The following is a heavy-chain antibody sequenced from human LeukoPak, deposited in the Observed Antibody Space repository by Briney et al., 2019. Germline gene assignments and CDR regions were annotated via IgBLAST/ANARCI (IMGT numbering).Heavy chain of an antibody. CDR1: GFTSSHYS. D-gene: IGHD1-26*01. J-gene: IGHJ6*03. Sequence: GGSLRLSCAASGFTSSHYSMNWVRQAPGKGLEWVSSISSSSSYIYYADSVKGRFTISRDNAKNSLYLQMNSLRAEDTAVYYCARDSVGARVRYYYYYMDVWGKGTTVTVSS. CDR2: ISSSSSYI. CDR3: ARDSVGARVRYYYYYMDV. V-gene: IGHV3-21*01.